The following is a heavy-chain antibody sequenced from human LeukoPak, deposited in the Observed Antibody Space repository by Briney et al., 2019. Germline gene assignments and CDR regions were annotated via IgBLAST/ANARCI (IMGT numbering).Heavy chain of an antibody. Sequence: PSETLSLTCAVSGYSISSGYYWGWIRQPPGKGLERIGSIYHSGNTHCNPSLKSRVTMSVDTSKNQFSLKLTSVTAADTAVYYCATSVVVITRFDFWGQGTLVTVSS. CDR2: IYHSGNT. CDR1: GYSISSGYY. J-gene: IGHJ4*02. D-gene: IGHD3-22*01. CDR3: ATSVVVITRFDF. V-gene: IGHV4-38-2*01.